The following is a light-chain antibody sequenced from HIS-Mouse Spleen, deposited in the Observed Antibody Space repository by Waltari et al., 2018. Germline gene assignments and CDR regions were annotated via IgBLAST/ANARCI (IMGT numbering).Light chain of an antibody. Sequence: EIVLTQSPATLSLSPGERATRSCRASPSVSSYLAWYQQKPGQAPRLLIYDASNRATGIPARFSGSGSGTDFTLTISSLEPEDFAVYYCQQRSNWPFGPGTKVDIK. CDR3: QQRSNWP. CDR2: DAS. V-gene: IGKV3-11*01. CDR1: PSVSSY. J-gene: IGKJ3*01.